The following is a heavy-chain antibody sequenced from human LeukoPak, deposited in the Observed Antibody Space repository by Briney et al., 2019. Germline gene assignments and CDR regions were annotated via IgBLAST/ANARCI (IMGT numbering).Heavy chain of an antibody. Sequence: SETLSLTCAVYGGSFSGYYWSWIRQPPGKGLEWIGYIYYSGSTNYNPSLKSRVTISVDTSKNQFSLKLSSVTAADTAVYYCARYIAARRGLYWFDPWGQGTLVTVSP. V-gene: IGHV4-59*08. CDR3: ARYIAARRGLYWFDP. D-gene: IGHD6-6*01. CDR2: IYYSGST. J-gene: IGHJ5*02. CDR1: GGSFSGYY.